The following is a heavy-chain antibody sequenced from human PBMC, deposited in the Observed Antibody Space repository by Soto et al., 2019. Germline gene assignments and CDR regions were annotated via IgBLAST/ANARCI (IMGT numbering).Heavy chain of an antibody. D-gene: IGHD3-22*01. CDR1: GFTFSGYA. V-gene: IGHV3-23*04. J-gene: IGHJ5*01. CDR3: AKEGAGYYDSSPYDS. CDR2: ISGSGEST. Sequence: VQLVESGGGVVQPGRSLRLSCVASGFTFSGYAMSWVRRAPGKGPEWVSSISGSGESTHYADSVKGRSTISRDNSKNTLYLQMNSLRAEDTAVYYCAKEGAGYYDSSPYDSWGQGTLVTVSS.